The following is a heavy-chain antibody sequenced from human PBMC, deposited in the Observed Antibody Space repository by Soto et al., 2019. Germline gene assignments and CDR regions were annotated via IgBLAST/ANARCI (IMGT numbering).Heavy chain of an antibody. J-gene: IGHJ4*02. D-gene: IGHD6-19*01. CDR1: GYTFTSYY. CDR2: INPSGGST. Sequence: ASVKVSCKASGYTFTSYYMHWVRQAPGQGLEWMGIINPSGGSTSYAQKFQGRVTITRDTSASTAYMELSSLRSEDTAVYYCARAVAVAADFDYWGQGTLVTVS. CDR3: ARAVAVAADFDY. V-gene: IGHV1-46*01.